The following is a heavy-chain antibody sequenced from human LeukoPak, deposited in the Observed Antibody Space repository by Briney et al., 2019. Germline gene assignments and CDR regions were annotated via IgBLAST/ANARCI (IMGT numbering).Heavy chain of an antibody. D-gene: IGHD4-23*01. Sequence: ASEKVSCKASGYTFTAYYMYWVRQAPGQGLEWMGWINPKRGGTNSPQKFQGRVTMTRDTSISTAYMELSSLRSDDTAVYYCARGGTVVMAPYYYYGMDVWGQGTTVTVSS. CDR2: INPKRGGT. CDR1: GYTFTAYY. J-gene: IGHJ6*02. CDR3: ARGGTVVMAPYYYYGMDV. V-gene: IGHV1-2*02.